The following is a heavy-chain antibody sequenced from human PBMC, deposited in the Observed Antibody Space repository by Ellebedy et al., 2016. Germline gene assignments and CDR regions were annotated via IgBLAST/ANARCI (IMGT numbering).Heavy chain of an antibody. CDR3: AKEEWWRFDY. V-gene: IGHV3-7*04. J-gene: IGHJ4*02. CDR2: INPDGSGA. Sequence: GGSLRLSCAASGFTFSSYGMHWVRQAPGKGLEWLAKINPDGSGADYVDAVNGRFTLSRDNTKNSLYLQMNSLRDEDTAVYYCAKEEWWRFDYWGQGTVVTVSS. D-gene: IGHD2-15*01. CDR1: GFTFSSYG.